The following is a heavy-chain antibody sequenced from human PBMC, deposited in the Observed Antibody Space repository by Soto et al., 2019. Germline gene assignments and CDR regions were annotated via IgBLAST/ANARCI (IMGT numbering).Heavy chain of an antibody. CDR3: ARTPTYSRLGDH. Sequence: QVELVQSGGEVKKPGASVKVSCKASGCTITSHVISWVRQAPGQGLEWVGWINPNNDNSVSAQKFQDRVTLTTDTSTSTVYIELRSLTSDDTAFYYCARTPTYSRLGDHWGQGTLVTVAS. CDR1: GCTITSHV. CDR2: INPNNDNS. J-gene: IGHJ4*02. V-gene: IGHV1-18*04. D-gene: IGHD3-22*01.